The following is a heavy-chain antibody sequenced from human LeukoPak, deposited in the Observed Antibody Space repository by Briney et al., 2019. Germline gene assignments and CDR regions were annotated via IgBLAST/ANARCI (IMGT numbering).Heavy chain of an antibody. Sequence: SETLSLTCTVSGYSISSGYYWGWIRQPPGKGLEWIGSIYHSGSTYYNPSLKSRVTISVDTSKNQFSLELSSVPAADTAVYYCARGGVRGGSYYFDYWGQGTLVTVSS. CDR3: ARGGVRGGSYYFDY. D-gene: IGHD1-26*01. CDR2: IYHSGST. CDR1: GYSISSGYY. J-gene: IGHJ4*02. V-gene: IGHV4-38-2*02.